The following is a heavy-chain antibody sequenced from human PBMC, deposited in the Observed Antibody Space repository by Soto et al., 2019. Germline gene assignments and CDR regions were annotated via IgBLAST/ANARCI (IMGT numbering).Heavy chain of an antibody. J-gene: IGHJ4*02. Sequence: TXATLSLTCTVSGGSVTSSSYYWGWIRQSPGKGLEWIGSVYYRGRSYSKSSVKSRVTISVDTSKNRFSLSLNSVTASDTAVYFCVSPRTTVPTQAYFDYWGPGALVIVSS. CDR3: VSPRTTVPTQAYFDY. CDR2: VYYRGRS. CDR1: GGSVTSSSYY. V-gene: IGHV4-39*01. D-gene: IGHD4-17*01.